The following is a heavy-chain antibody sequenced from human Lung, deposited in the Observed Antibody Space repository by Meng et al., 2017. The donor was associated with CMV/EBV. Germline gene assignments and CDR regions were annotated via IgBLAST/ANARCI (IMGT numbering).Heavy chain of an antibody. V-gene: IGHV1-8*01. D-gene: IGHD2-15*01. CDR2: MNPNSGNT. Sequence: SXXVSXXASGYTFTSYDINWVRQATGQGLEWMGWMNPNSGNTGYAQKFQGRVTMTRNTSISTAYMELSSLRSEDTAVYYCARGFLAAKSGLRSLTFWCQGTLVTVSS. CDR1: GYTFTSYD. CDR3: ARGFLAAKSGLRSLTF. J-gene: IGHJ4*02.